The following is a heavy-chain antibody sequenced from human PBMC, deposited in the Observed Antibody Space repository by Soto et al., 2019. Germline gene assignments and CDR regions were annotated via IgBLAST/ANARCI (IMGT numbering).Heavy chain of an antibody. Sequence: EVQLVESGGGLVQPGGTLRLSCAASGLTYSSYWMSWVRQAPGKGLEGVANIKQDGSEKYYVDSGKGRFTISRDNAKNSVFLQKKSLRAEDTAVYYGARDTGDYVGYFDYRGQGTLVTVSS. J-gene: IGHJ4*02. V-gene: IGHV3-7*01. D-gene: IGHD4-17*01. CDR1: GLTYSSYW. CDR3: ARDTGDYVGYFDY. CDR2: IKQDGSEK.